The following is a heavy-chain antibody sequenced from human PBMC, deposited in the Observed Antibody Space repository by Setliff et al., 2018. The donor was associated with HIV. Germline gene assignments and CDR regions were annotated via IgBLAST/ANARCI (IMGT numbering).Heavy chain of an antibody. D-gene: IGHD3-10*01. CDR1: GYSFTSYW. Sequence: ASVKVSCKGSGYSFTSYWIAWMRQMPGKGLEWMGIIYPGDSDTRYSLSFQGQVTISADKSISTAYLQWSSLKASDTAMYYCARREGRFGEASMDVWGKGTTVTVS. CDR2: IYPGDSDT. V-gene: IGHV5-51*01. CDR3: ARREGRFGEASMDV. J-gene: IGHJ6*03.